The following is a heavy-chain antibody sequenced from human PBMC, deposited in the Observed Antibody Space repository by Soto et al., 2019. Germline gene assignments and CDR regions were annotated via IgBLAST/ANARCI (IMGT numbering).Heavy chain of an antibody. CDR3: ATFYDFWSGYYYPRFDY. CDR2: ISGSGGST. CDR1: GFTFSSYA. D-gene: IGHD3-3*01. Sequence: GGSLRLSCAASGFTFSSYAMSGVRQDPGKGLEWVSAISGSGGSTHYADSVKGRFTISRDNSKNTLYLQMNSLRAEDTAVYYCATFYDFWSGYYYPRFDYWGQGTLVTVSS. V-gene: IGHV3-23*01. J-gene: IGHJ4*02.